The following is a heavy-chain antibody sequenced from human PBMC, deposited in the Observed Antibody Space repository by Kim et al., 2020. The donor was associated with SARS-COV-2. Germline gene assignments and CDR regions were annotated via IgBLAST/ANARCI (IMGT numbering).Heavy chain of an antibody. D-gene: IGHD6-13*01. CDR1: GFTFDDYA. CDR3: AKRRAAGYFDY. J-gene: IGHJ4*02. V-gene: IGHV3-9*01. Sequence: GGSLRLSCAASGFTFDDYAMHWVRQAPGKGLEWVSGISWNGGSIGYADSVKGRFTISRDNAKNSLYLQMNSLRAEDTALYYCAKRRAAGYFDYWGQGTLVTVSS. CDR2: ISWNGGSI.